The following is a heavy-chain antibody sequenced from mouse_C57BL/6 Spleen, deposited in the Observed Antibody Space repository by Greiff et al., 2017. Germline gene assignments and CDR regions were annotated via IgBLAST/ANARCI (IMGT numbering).Heavy chain of an antibody. J-gene: IGHJ4*01. D-gene: IGHD2-10*02. CDR3: ARGGSKSMMDC. V-gene: IGHV5-17*01. Sequence: VQLQQSGGGLVKPGGSLKLSCAASGFTFSDYGMHWVRQAPEKGLEWVAYISSGSSTIYYADTVKGRFTISRDNAKNTLFLQMTSLRSEDTAMYYCARGGSKSMMDCWGEGTSVTVSS. CDR2: ISSGSSTI. CDR1: GFTFSDYG.